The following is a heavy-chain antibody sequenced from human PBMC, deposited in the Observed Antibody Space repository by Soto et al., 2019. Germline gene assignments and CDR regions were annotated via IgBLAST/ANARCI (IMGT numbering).Heavy chain of an antibody. D-gene: IGHD2-2*01. CDR2: ISGSGGST. CDR1: GFTFSSYG. V-gene: IGHV3-23*01. J-gene: IGHJ4*02. Sequence: PGGSLRLSCAASGFTFSSYGMRWVRQAPGKGLEWVSAISGSGGSTYYADSVKGRFTISRDNSKNTLYLQMNSLRAEDTAVYYCAKPSIRYCSSTSCYAFDYWGQGTLVTVSS. CDR3: AKPSIRYCSSTSCYAFDY.